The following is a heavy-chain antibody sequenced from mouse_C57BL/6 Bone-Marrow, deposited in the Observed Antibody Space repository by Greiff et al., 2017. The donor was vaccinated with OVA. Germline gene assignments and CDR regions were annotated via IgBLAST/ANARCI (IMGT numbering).Heavy chain of an antibody. CDR3: ARRGHYYGSLYFDY. D-gene: IGHD1-1*01. CDR2: IHPNSGST. J-gene: IGHJ2*01. V-gene: IGHV1-64*01. CDR1: GYTFTSYW. Sequence: QVQLQQPGAELVKPGASVKLSCKASGYTFTSYWMHWVKQRPGQGLEWIGMIHPNSGSTNYNEKFKSKATLTVDKSSSTAYMQLSSLTSEDSAVYYCARRGHYYGSLYFDYWGQGTTLTVSS.